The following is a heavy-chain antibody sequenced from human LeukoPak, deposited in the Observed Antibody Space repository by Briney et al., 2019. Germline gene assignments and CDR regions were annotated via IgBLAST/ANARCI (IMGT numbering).Heavy chain of an antibody. D-gene: IGHD3-16*01. V-gene: IGHV4/OR15-8*01. CDR2: IHHDGRI. J-gene: IGHJ4*02. CDR3: ARSHDHLWGNCPDY. Sequence: SETLSLTCDVSGGSIDSTNWWNWVRQPPGKGLEWIGEIHHDGRINYNPSLKSRVTLSVDKSKNQFSLRLNSVTAADTAMYYCARSHDHLWGNCPDYWGQGTLVTVSS. CDR1: GGSIDSTNW.